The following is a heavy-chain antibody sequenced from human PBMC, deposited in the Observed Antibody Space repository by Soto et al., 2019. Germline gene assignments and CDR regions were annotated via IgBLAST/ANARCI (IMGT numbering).Heavy chain of an antibody. Sequence: SVKVSGKASGGTFSSYAISWVLQAPGQGLEWMGGIIPIFGTANYAQKFQGRVTITADKSTSTAYMELSSLRSEDTAVYYCARVGDDYGGNSYYYYGMDVRGQGTTVTVSS. CDR1: GGTFSSYA. D-gene: IGHD4-17*01. CDR2: IIPIFGTA. J-gene: IGHJ6*02. V-gene: IGHV1-69*06. CDR3: ARVGDDYGGNSYYYYGMDV.